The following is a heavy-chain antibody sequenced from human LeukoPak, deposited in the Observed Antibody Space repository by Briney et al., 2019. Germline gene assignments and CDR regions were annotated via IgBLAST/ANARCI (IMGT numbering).Heavy chain of an antibody. V-gene: IGHV4-38-2*01. CDR3: ARINWNPDY. Sequence: SETLSLTCAVSGYSISSGYHWDWIQQPPGKGLEWIGSIYHSGSTYYNPSLKSRVTISVDTSKNQFSLKLSSVTAADTAVYYCARINWNPDYWGQGTLVPVSS. J-gene: IGHJ4*02. CDR1: GYSISSGYH. CDR2: IYHSGST. D-gene: IGHD1-1*01.